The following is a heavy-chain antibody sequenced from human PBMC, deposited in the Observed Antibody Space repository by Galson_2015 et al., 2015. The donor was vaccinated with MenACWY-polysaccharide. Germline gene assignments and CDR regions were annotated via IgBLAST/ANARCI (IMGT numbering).Heavy chain of an antibody. Sequence: SLRLSCAASGFTFSSYDMHWVRQATGKGLEWVSAIGTAGDTYYPGSVKGRFTISRENAKNSLYLRMNSLRAGDTAVYYCARAQHYYDSSGYYYAYWYFDLWGRGTLVTVSS. CDR3: ARAQHYYDSSGYYYAYWYFDL. CDR1: GFTFSSYD. J-gene: IGHJ2*01. CDR2: IGTAGDT. V-gene: IGHV3-13*01. D-gene: IGHD3-22*01.